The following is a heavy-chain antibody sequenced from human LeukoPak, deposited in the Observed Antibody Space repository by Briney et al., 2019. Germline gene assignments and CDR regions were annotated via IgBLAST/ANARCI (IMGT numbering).Heavy chain of an antibody. Sequence: PGGSLRLSCAASGFTFRSHGMHWVRQAPGKGLEWVGVILYDGSDSYCTDSVKGRFTLSRDNSKNTLYLQMNSLRAEDTAVYFCARDRDSSSHYFDYWGQGALVTVSS. CDR1: GFTFRSHG. CDR2: ILYDGSDS. J-gene: IGHJ4*02. V-gene: IGHV3-33*05. D-gene: IGHD6-6*01. CDR3: ARDRDSSSHYFDY.